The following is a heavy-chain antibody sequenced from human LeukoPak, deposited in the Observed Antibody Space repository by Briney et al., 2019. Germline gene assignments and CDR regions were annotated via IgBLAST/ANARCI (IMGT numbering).Heavy chain of an antibody. CDR3: ARRSGVLDSRDSRYYFDH. CDR2: IHYSGST. V-gene: IGHV4-59*11. J-gene: IGHJ4*02. CDR1: GGSISSHY. Sequence: KPSETLSLTCIVSGGSISSHYWSWIRQTPGKGLEYIGYIHYSGSTDYNPSLKSRVTISLDTSKNQFSLHLSSVTAADTAVYYCARRSGVLDSRDSRYYFDHWGQGTLVTVSS. D-gene: IGHD3-22*01.